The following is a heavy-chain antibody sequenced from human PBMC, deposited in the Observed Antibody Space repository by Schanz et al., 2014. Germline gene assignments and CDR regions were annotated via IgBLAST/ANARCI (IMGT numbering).Heavy chain of an antibody. J-gene: IGHJ4*02. V-gene: IGHV1-18*01. CDR3: ARELRLEYYFDY. CDR1: GNTLSAYY. Sequence: QVQLVQSGADVKKPGASVKVSCKASGNTLSAYYIHWIRQAPGQGLEWMGWISAYNGNTNYAQKLQGRVTMTTDTSTSTAYMELSSLRSDDTAVYYCARELRLEYYFDYWGQGTQVTVSS. D-gene: IGHD4-17*01. CDR2: ISAYNGNT.